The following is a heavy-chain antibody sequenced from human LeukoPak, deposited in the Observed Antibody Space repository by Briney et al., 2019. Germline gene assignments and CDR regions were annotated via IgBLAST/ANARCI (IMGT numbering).Heavy chain of an antibody. D-gene: IGHD3-22*01. CDR3: ARGCYYERSGYCPFDY. CDR1: GFIVSNNY. V-gene: IGHV3-53*01. J-gene: IGHJ4*01. Sequence: GGNLRLSCAASGFIVSNNYMNWVRQAPGKGLEWVSIINSGSGTYYADSVKGRFTISRDNSKNTLYLQMNSLRADDTAVYYCARGCYYERSGYCPFDYWGPGTLVTVSS. CDR2: INSGSGT.